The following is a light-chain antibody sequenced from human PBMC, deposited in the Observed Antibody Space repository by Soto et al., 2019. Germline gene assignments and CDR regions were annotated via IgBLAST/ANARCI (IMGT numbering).Light chain of an antibody. Sequence: EIVLTQSPGTLSLSPGQRATLSCRASQSVSSSYLAWYQQKPGQAPRLLIYCTSTRATGIPDRFSGSGSGTDFSLTISRLEPDDSAVYYCHQYGGSPTWTFGQGTKVEIK. CDR1: QSVSSSY. CDR2: CTS. J-gene: IGKJ1*01. CDR3: HQYGGSPTWT. V-gene: IGKV3-20*01.